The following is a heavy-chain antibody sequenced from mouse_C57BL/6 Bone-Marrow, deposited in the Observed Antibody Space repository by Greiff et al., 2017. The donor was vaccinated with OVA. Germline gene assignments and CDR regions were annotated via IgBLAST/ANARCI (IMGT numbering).Heavy chain of an antibody. V-gene: IGHV1-5*01. J-gene: IGHJ2*01. D-gene: IGHD2-3*01. CDR2: IYPGNSDT. CDR1: GYTFTSYW. Sequence: VQLQQSGTVLARPGASVKMSCKTSGYTFTSYWMHWVKQRPGQGLAWIGAIYPGNSDTSYNQKFKGKAKLTAVTSASTAYMELSSLTNEDSAVYYCTKTDDGYYWDPSYFDYWGQGTTLTVSS. CDR3: TKTDDGYYWDPSYFDY.